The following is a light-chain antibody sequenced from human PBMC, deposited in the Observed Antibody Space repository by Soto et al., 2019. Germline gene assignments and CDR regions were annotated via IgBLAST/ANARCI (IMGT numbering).Light chain of an antibody. V-gene: IGKV3-20*01. CDR2: GAS. J-gene: IGKJ2*01. CDR3: QLYGSLYT. CDR1: QSVSSSY. Sequence: EIVLTQSPGTQSLSPGERATLSCRASQSVSSSYLAWYQQKPGQAPRLLIYGASSRATGIPDRFIGSGSGTDFTLTISRLEPEYFAVYYCQLYGSLYTFGQWTKVESK.